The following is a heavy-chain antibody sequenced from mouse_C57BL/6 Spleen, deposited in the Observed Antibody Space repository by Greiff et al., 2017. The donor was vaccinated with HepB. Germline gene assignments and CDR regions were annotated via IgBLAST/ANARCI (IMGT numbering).Heavy chain of an antibody. D-gene: IGHD4-1*01. CDR2: IYPGDGDT. Sequence: VQGVESGPELVKPGASVKISCKASGYAFSSSWMNWVKQRPGKGLEWIGRIYPGDGDTNYNGKFKGKATLTADKSSSTAYMQLSSLTSEDSAVYFCAKNWAWYFDVWGTGTTVTVSS. J-gene: IGHJ1*03. CDR3: AKNWAWYFDV. V-gene: IGHV1-82*01. CDR1: GYAFSSSW.